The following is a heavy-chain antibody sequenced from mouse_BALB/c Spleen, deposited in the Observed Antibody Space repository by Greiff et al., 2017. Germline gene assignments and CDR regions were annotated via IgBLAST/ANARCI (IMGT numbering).Heavy chain of an antibody. Sequence: VKLVESGPGLVQPSQSLSITCTVSGFSLTSYGVHWVRQSPGKGLEWLGVIWSGGSTDYNAAFISRLSISKDNSKSQVFFKMNSLQANDTAIYYCATMITTGYYAMDYWGQGTSVTVSS. CDR3: ATMITTGYYAMDY. CDR1: GFSLTSYG. CDR2: IWSGGST. J-gene: IGHJ4*01. V-gene: IGHV2-2*02. D-gene: IGHD2-4*01.